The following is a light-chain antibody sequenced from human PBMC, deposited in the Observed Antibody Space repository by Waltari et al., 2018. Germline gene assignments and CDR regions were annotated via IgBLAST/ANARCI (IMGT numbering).Light chain of an antibody. V-gene: IGKV4-1*01. CDR3: QQYYSTPWT. Sequence: DIVMTQSPDSLAVSLGERATINCKSSQSVLYSSNNKNYLAWYQQKPGQPRKLLMYWASTRESGVPDRFSGSGSGTDFTLTISSLQAEDVAVYYCQQYYSTPWTFGQGTKVEIK. J-gene: IGKJ1*01. CDR2: WAS. CDR1: QSVLYSSNNKNY.